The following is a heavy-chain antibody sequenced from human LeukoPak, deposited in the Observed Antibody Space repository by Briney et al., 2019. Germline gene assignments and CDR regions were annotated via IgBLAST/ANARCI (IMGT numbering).Heavy chain of an antibody. CDR3: ARVSPRGYSYGYSV. CDR2: MYYSGST. Sequence: SETLSLTCAVYGGSFSGYYWSWIRQPPGKGLEWIGYMYYSGSTNYNPSLKSRVTISVDMSKNQVSLKLSSVTAADTAVYYCARVSPRGYSYGYSVWGQGTLVTVSS. CDR1: GGSFSGYY. V-gene: IGHV4-59*01. J-gene: IGHJ4*02. D-gene: IGHD5-18*01.